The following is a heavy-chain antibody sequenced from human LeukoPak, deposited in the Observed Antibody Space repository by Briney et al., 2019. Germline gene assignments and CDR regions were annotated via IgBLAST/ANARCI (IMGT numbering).Heavy chain of an antibody. CDR2: IYSGGST. CDR3: ARSVALYYFDY. CDR1: GFTVSSNS. V-gene: IGHV3-66*02. J-gene: IGHJ4*01. Sequence: GGSLRLSCAASGFTVSSNSMSWVRQAPGKGLEWVSVIYSGGSTYYADSVKGRFAISRDNSKNTLYLQMNSLRAEDTAVYYCARSVALYYFDYWGQGTLVTVSS.